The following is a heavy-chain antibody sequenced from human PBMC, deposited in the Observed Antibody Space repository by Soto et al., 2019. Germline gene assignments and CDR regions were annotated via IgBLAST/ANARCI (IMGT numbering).Heavy chain of an antibody. CDR3: ARHFRGKAVAGTRGAF. CDR1: GGSISSSSYY. V-gene: IGHV4-39*01. Sequence: QLQLQESGPGLVKPSETLSLTCTVSGGSISSSSYYWGWIRQPPGKGLEWIGSIYYSGSTYYNPSLKSRVTIDLDTSKNQFSLKLSSVSATGTAVHYRARHFRGKAVAGTRGAFWGQGTLVTVSS. J-gene: IGHJ4*02. CDR2: IYYSGST. D-gene: IGHD6-19*01.